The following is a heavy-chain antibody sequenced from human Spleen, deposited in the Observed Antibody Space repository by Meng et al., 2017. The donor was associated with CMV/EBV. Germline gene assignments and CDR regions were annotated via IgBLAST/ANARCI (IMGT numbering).Heavy chain of an antibody. J-gene: IGHJ1*01. CDR2: IYSGGRTT. Sequence: GGSLRLSCAASGFIFSSYAMSWVRQAPERGLEWVSVIYSGGRTTYYADSVKGRFTVSRDGSKNTLYLQMDSLRAEDSAVYYCAKDPLYFRQWGRGTLVTVSS. V-gene: IGHV3-23*03. CDR1: GFIFSSYA. CDR3: AKDPLYFRQ.